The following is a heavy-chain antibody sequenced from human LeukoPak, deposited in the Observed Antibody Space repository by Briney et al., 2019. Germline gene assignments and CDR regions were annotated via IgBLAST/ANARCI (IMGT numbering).Heavy chain of an antibody. Sequence: ASVKVSCKASGYTFTSYDINWVRQATGQGLEWMGWMNPNSGNTGYAQKFQGRVTMTRNTSISTAYMELSSLRSEDTAVYYCARAFQSLGGLSLPDFWGRGTLVTVSS. J-gene: IGHJ4*02. CDR1: GYTFTSYD. V-gene: IGHV1-8*01. CDR2: MNPNSGNT. CDR3: ARAFQSLGGLSLPDF. D-gene: IGHD3-16*02.